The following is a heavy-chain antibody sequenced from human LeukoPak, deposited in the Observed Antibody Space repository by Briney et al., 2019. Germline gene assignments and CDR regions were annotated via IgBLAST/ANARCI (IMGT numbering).Heavy chain of an antibody. CDR2: IYSGGNT. CDR1: GFTFSSYS. V-gene: IGHV3-66*01. Sequence: GGSLRLSCAASGFTFSSYSMSWVRQAPGKGLEWVSVIYSGGNTYYADSVKGRFTISRDNSKNTLYLQMNSLRAEDTAVYYCARMSGYSYGYFDYWGQGTPVTVSS. CDR3: ARMSGYSYGYFDY. D-gene: IGHD5-18*01. J-gene: IGHJ4*02.